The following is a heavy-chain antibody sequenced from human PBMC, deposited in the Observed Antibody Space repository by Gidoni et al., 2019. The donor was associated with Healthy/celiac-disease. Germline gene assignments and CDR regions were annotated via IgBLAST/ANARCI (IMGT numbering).Heavy chain of an antibody. Sequence: QVQLVESGGGVVQPGRSLRLSCAASGFTFSSSGMHWVRQAPGKGLEWVAVISYDGSNKYYADSVKGRFTISRDNSKNTLYLQMNSLRAEDTAVYYCAKEGGSSSWFTYWYFDLWGRGTLVTVSS. CDR3: AKEGGSSSWFTYWYFDL. V-gene: IGHV3-30*18. J-gene: IGHJ2*01. D-gene: IGHD6-13*01. CDR1: GFTFSSSG. CDR2: ISYDGSNK.